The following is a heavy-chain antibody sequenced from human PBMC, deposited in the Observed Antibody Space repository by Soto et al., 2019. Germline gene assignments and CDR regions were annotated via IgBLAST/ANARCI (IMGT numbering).Heavy chain of an antibody. CDR2: INPNSGGT. J-gene: IGHJ3*02. CDR3: ASCKTYYYDSSRPCAFDI. Sequence: GASLKVSCKASGYTFTGYYMHWVRQAPGQGLEWMGWINPNSGGTNYAQKFQGWVTMTRDTSISTVYMELSRLRSDDTAVYYCASCKTYYYDSSRPCAFDIWGQGTMVTVSS. D-gene: IGHD3-22*01. CDR1: GYTFTGYY. V-gene: IGHV1-2*04.